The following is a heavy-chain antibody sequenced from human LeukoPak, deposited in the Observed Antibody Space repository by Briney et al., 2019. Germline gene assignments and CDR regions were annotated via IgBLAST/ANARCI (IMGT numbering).Heavy chain of an antibody. D-gene: IGHD5-18*01. CDR3: ASSVVDTAPYYFDY. Sequence: PSETLSLTCTVSGGSISSYYRSWIRQPPGKGLEWIGYIYYSGSTNYNPSLKSRVTISVDTSKNQFSLKLSSVTAADTAVYYCASSVVDTAPYYFDYWGQGTLVTVSS. V-gene: IGHV4-59*08. CDR2: IYYSGST. J-gene: IGHJ4*02. CDR1: GGSISSYY.